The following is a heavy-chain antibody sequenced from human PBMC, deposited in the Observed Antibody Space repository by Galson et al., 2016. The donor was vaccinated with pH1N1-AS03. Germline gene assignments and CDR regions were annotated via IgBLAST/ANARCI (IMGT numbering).Heavy chain of an antibody. V-gene: IGHV1-69*10. D-gene: IGHD5-12*01. CDR1: GGTFSSYA. Sequence: SVKVSCKASGGTFSSYAISWVRQAPRQGLEWMGGIIASVGITSYAQNPRGRFTITADDSTSTAYRELSSLRSEDTAVYYCANRAYGFDYWGQGTLVTVSA. CDR3: ANRAYGFDY. CDR2: IIASVGIT. J-gene: IGHJ4*02.